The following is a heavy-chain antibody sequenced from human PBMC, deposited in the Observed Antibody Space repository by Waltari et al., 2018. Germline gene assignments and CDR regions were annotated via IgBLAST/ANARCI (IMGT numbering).Heavy chain of an antibody. Sequence: QVQLQESGPGLVKPSETLSLTCTVSGGSISSYYWSWIQQPAGKGLEWIGRIYTSGSTNYNPSLKSRVTMSVDTSKNQFSLKLSSVTAADTAVYYCARDGPAARPRYYYYYYMDVWGKGTTVTISS. J-gene: IGHJ6*03. CDR2: IYTSGST. CDR1: GGSISSYY. CDR3: ARDGPAARPRYYYYYYMDV. V-gene: IGHV4-4*07. D-gene: IGHD6-6*01.